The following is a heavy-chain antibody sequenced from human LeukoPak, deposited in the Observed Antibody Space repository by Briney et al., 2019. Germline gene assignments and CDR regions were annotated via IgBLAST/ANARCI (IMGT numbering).Heavy chain of an antibody. Sequence: GGSLRLSCAASGFTFSSYGMHWVRQAPGKGLEWVAVISYDGSNKYYADSVKGRFTISRDNSKNTLYLQMNSLRAEDTAVYYCAKDLGSSWYFDYWGQGTLVTVSS. V-gene: IGHV3-30*18. CDR1: GFTFSSYG. D-gene: IGHD6-13*01. CDR2: ISYDGSNK. CDR3: AKDLGSSWYFDY. J-gene: IGHJ4*02.